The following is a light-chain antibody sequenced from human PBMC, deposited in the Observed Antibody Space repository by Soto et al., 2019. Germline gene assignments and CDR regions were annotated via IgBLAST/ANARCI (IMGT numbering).Light chain of an antibody. CDR3: QQYGSSPGT. CDR1: QSVSSNY. CDR2: GAS. J-gene: IGKJ5*01. Sequence: EIVMPQSPATLSVSPGESSPLSCRASQSVSSNYLAWYQQKPGQATRLLIYGASSRATGIPDRFSGSGSGTDFTLTISRLEPEEFAVYYCQQYGSSPGTVGQGTRLEIK. V-gene: IGKV3-20*01.